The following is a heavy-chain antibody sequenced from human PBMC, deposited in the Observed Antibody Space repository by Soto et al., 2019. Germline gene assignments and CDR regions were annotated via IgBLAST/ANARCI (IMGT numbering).Heavy chain of an antibody. CDR3: TTDYGWAFGI. CDR2: IQPKGDGETA. CDR1: GLALSNAR. V-gene: IGHV3-15*01. J-gene: IGHJ3*02. Sequence: EVQLVASGGGLVKPGASLRLSCAGSGLALSNARMTWVRQSPGKGLEWVGRIQPKGDGETADYPAAVRGRFTISRDDSKNTLYLQLNSLRTEDTAVYYCTTDYGWAFGIWGQGTRVTVSS. D-gene: IGHD4-17*01.